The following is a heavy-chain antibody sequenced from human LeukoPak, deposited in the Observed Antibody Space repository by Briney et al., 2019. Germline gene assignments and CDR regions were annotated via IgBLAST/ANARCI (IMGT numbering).Heavy chain of an antibody. Sequence: SETLSLTCTVSGGSISSSSYYWGWIRQPPGKGLEWIGSIYYSGSTYYNPSLKSRVTISVDTSKNQFSLKLSSVTAADTAVYYCARDSSSWSDYWGQGTLVTVSS. J-gene: IGHJ4*02. CDR2: IYYSGST. CDR1: GGSISSSSYY. CDR3: ARDSSSWSDY. V-gene: IGHV4-39*07. D-gene: IGHD6-13*01.